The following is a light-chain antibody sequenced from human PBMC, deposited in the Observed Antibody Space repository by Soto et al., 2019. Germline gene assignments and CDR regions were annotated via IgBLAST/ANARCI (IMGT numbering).Light chain of an antibody. CDR2: LGS. CDR1: QSLLNSNGYNL. J-gene: IGKJ1*01. CDR3: MQSLQTPLT. Sequence: DLVMTQSPLSLPVTPGEPASISCRSSQSLLNSNGYNLLDWYLQKPGQSPQLLIYLGSNRASGVPDRFSGSGSGTDFTLKISRVEAEDVGVYYCMQSLQTPLTFGQGAKVEI. V-gene: IGKV2-28*01.